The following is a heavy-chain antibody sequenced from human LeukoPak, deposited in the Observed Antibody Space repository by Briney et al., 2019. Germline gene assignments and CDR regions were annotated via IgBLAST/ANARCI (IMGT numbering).Heavy chain of an antibody. Sequence: GGSLRLSCAASGFTFSSYSMNWVRQAPGKGLEWVSSISSIPSYIYYADSVKGRFTISRDNARNSLYLQMNTLRAEDTAVYSCARGADGVSSNSRGWFDPWGQGTLVTVSS. V-gene: IGHV3-21*01. J-gene: IGHJ5*02. CDR1: GFTFSSYS. D-gene: IGHD2-15*01. CDR3: ARGADGVSSNSRGWFDP. CDR2: ISSIPSYI.